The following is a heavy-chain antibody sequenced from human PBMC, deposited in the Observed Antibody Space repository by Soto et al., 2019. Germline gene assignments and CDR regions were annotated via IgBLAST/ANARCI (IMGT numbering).Heavy chain of an antibody. CDR1: GYTFTGYY. D-gene: IGHD6-13*01. Sequence: RASVKVSCKASGYTFTGYYMHWVRQAPGQGLEWMGWINPNSGGTNYAQKFQGRVTMTRDTSISTAYMELSRLRSDDTAVYYCSNSIAAAGNNWFDPWGQGTLVTVSS. V-gene: IGHV1-2*02. J-gene: IGHJ5*02. CDR2: INPNSGGT. CDR3: SNSIAAAGNNWFDP.